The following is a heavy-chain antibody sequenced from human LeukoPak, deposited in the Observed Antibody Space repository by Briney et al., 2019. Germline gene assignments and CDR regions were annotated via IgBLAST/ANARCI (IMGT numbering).Heavy chain of an antibody. J-gene: IGHJ6*03. CDR1: GGSISSHY. V-gene: IGHV4-59*11. CDR2: IYYSGST. Sequence: SETLSLTCTVSGGSISSHYWSWIRQPPGKGLEWIGYIYYSGSTNYNPSLKSRVTISVDTSKNQFSLKLSSVTAADTAVYYCERVSMRYYYYYMDVWGKGTTVTVSS. CDR3: ERVSMRYYYYYMDV.